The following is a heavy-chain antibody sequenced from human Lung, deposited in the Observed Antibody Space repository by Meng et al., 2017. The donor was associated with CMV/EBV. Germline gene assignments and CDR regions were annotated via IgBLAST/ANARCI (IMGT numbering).Heavy chain of an antibody. D-gene: IGHD3-10*01. Sequence: ASVXVSCKASGYTFIAYAFSWVRQAPGQGHEWMGWISAYNGNTNYAQKVQGRVTMTTDTSTSTAYMELRSLRSDDTAVYYCERSDMIWGVVVLDYWGQGTXVTVSS. CDR1: GYTFIAYA. CDR3: ERSDMIWGVVVLDY. V-gene: IGHV1-18*01. J-gene: IGHJ4*02. CDR2: ISAYNGNT.